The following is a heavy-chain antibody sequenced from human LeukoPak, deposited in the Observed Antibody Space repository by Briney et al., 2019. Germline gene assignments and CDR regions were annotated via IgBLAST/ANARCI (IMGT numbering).Heavy chain of an antibody. D-gene: IGHD3-3*01. V-gene: IGHV1-69*04. CDR1: GGTFSSYA. J-gene: IGHJ4*02. CDR3: ARGSHNERSTWYDYYFDY. CDR2: IIPILGIA. Sequence: ASVKVSCKASGGTFSSYAISWVRQAPGQGLEWMGRIIPILGIANYAQKFQGRVTITADKSTSTAYMELSSLRSEDTAVYYCARGSHNERSTWYDYYFDYWGQGTLVTVSS.